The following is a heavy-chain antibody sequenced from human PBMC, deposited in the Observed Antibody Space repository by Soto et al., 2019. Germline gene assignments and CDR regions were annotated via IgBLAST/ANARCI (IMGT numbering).Heavy chain of an antibody. Sequence: PGGSLRLSCEASGLTFSRVSMYWVRQVPGKGLEWVASISSGSSDTWYADSVKGRFIISRDNAQNSLFLQMNTLRPEDTAMYYCARVAYWGPGTQVTVSS. CDR2: ISSGSSDT. CDR1: GLTFSRVS. CDR3: ARVAY. J-gene: IGHJ4*02. V-gene: IGHV3-21*01.